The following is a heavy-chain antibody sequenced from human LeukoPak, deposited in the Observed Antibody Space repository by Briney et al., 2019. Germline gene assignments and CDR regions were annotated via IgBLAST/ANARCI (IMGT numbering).Heavy chain of an antibody. CDR1: GFTFISYW. D-gene: IGHD6-19*01. Sequence: GGSLRLSCAASGFTFISYWMHWVRQAPGKGLVWVSRINSDGSSTSYADSVKGRFTISRDNAKNTLYLQMNSLRAEDTAVYYCARSGGSGWYGDFDYWGQGTLVTVS. J-gene: IGHJ4*02. CDR2: INSDGSST. CDR3: ARSGGSGWYGDFDY. V-gene: IGHV3-74*01.